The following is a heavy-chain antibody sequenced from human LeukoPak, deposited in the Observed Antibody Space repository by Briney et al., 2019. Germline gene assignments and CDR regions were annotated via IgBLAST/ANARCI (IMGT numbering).Heavy chain of an antibody. D-gene: IGHD3-22*01. J-gene: IGHJ6*02. CDR1: GGSISSYY. Sequence: SETLSLTCTVSGGSISSYYWSWIRQPPGKGLEWFGYIYYSGSTNYNPSLKSRVTISVDTSKNQFSLKLSSVTAADTAVYYCARAAYYYDSSGYYYYYYGMDVWGQGTTVTVSS. V-gene: IGHV4-59*01. CDR3: ARAAYYYDSSGYYYYYYGMDV. CDR2: IYYSGST.